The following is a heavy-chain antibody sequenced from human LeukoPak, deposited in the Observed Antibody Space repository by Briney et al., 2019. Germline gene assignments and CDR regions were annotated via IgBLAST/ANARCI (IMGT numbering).Heavy chain of an antibody. CDR1: GGTFSSYA. CDR2: IIPIFGTA. Sequence: SVKVSCKASGGTFSSYAISWVRQAPGQGLEWMGGIIPIFGTANYAQKFQGRVTITADESTSTAYMELSSLRSEDTAVYYCARGWELLGEFGYWGQGTLVTVSS. D-gene: IGHD1-26*01. V-gene: IGHV1-69*13. CDR3: ARGWELLGEFGY. J-gene: IGHJ4*02.